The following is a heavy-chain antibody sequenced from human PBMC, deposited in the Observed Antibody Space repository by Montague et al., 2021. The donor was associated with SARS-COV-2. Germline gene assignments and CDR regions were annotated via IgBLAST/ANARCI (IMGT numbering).Heavy chain of an antibody. CDR1: GFTFSSYA. CDR2: ISYDGSNK. J-gene: IGHJ4*02. CDR3: LGELSLSLDY. V-gene: IGHV3-30-3*01. D-gene: IGHD3-16*02. Sequence: SLRLSCAASGFTFSSYAMHWVRQAPGKGLEWVAVISYDGSNKYYADSVKGRFTISRDNSKNTLYLQMNSLRAEDTAVYYCLGELSLSLDYWGQGTLVTASS.